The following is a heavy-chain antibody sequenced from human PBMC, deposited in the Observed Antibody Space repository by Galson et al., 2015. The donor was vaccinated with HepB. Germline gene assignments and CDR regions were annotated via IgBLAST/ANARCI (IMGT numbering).Heavy chain of an antibody. D-gene: IGHD6-13*01. J-gene: IGHJ4*02. Sequence: SVKVSCKASGGTFSSYAISWVRQAPGQGLEWMGGIIPIFGTANYAQKFQGRVTITADKSTSTAYMELSSLRSEDTAVYYCARSGIAAAGTSTGFDYWGQGTLVTVSS. CDR2: IIPIFGTA. V-gene: IGHV1-69*06. CDR3: ARSGIAAAGTSTGFDY. CDR1: GGTFSSYA.